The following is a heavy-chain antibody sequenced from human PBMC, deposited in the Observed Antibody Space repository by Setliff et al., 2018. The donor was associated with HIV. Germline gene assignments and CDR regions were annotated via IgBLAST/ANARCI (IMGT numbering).Heavy chain of an antibody. CDR1: GFTFSSYW. Sequence: GGSLRLSCGASGFTFSSYWVHWVRQTPGKGLMWVSRINTDGSDTSYADAVKGRFTISRDNAQDTLYLQMNSLRAEDTAMYYCARWGRGSTSGFDYWGQGTQVTVSS. CDR3: ARWGRGSTSGFDY. J-gene: IGHJ4*02. CDR2: INTDGSDT. V-gene: IGHV3-74*01. D-gene: IGHD2-2*01.